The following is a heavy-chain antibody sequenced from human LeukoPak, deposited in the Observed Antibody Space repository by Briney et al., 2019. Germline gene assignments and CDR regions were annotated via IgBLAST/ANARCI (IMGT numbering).Heavy chain of an antibody. J-gene: IGHJ3*02. CDR2: IYYNGIT. V-gene: IGHV4-59*12. Sequence: PSETLSLTCAVSDGSFRNYYWSWIRQSPGKGLEWIGFIYYNGITNYNPSLKSRVTMSVDTSKNQFSLNLRSVTAADTAVYYCARLPGGDSSSVVAFDIWGQGTMVTVSS. CDR1: DGSFRNYY. CDR3: ARLPGGDSSSVVAFDI. D-gene: IGHD2-21*02.